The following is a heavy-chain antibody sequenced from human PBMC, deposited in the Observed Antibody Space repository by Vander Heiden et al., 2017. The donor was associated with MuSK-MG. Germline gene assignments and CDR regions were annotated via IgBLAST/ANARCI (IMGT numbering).Heavy chain of an antibody. CDR1: GFTLGDYA. Sequence: EVQLVASGGGLVQPGRSLSLSCTASGFTLGDYAMSWFRQAPGKGLEWVGFIRSKAYGGTTEYAAAVKGRFTISRDDSKSIAYLQMNSLKTEDTAVYYCTRVGVGATPRRDYWGQGTLVTVSS. J-gene: IGHJ4*02. CDR3: TRVGVGATPRRDY. V-gene: IGHV3-49*03. CDR2: IRSKAYGGTT. D-gene: IGHD1-26*01.